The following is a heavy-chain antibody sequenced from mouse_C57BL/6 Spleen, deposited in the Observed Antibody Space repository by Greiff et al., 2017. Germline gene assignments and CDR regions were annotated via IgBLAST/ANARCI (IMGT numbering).Heavy chain of an antibody. V-gene: IGHV1-54*01. D-gene: IGHD3-1*01. Sequence: QVQLQQSGAELVRPGTSVKVSCKASGYAFTNYLIEWVKQRPGQGLEWIGVINPGSGGTNYNEKFKGKATLTADKSSSTACMQLSSLTSEDSAVYFCAREGGSSGAMDYWGQGTSVTVSS. J-gene: IGHJ4*01. CDR1: GYAFTNYL. CDR2: INPGSGGT. CDR3: AREGGSSGAMDY.